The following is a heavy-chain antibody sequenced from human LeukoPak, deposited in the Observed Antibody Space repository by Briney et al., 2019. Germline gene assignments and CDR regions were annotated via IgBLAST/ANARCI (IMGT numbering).Heavy chain of an antibody. D-gene: IGHD3-22*01. CDR3: VRVDSNGYYWTFEH. V-gene: IGHV3-33*01. CDR1: GFTFSSYG. J-gene: IGHJ4*02. Sequence: TGGSLRLSCAASGFTFSSYGMHWVRQAPGKGLEWVAVIWYDGTNKYYADPVKGRFTISRDNSKNTLYLQMNSLRAEDTAVYYCVRVDSNGYYWTFEHWGQGTLVTVSS. CDR2: IWYDGTNK.